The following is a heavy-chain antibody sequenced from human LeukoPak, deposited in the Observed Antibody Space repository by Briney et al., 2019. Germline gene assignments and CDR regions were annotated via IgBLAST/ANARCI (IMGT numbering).Heavy chain of an antibody. CDR3: AKGTDYYDSSGPSDY. D-gene: IGHD3-22*01. V-gene: IGHV3-23*01. CDR1: GFTFSSYA. Sequence: GESLRLSCAASGFTFSSYAMSWVRQAPGKGLEWVSAISGSGGSTYYADSVKGRFTISRDNSKNTLYLQMNSLRAEDTAVYYCAKGTDYYDSSGPSDYWGQGTLVTVSS. CDR2: ISGSGGST. J-gene: IGHJ4*02.